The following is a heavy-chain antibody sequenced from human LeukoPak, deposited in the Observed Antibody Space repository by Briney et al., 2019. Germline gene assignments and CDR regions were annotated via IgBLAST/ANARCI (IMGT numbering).Heavy chain of an antibody. CDR3: ARRAGTTVTSRFDY. V-gene: IGHV4-61*02. Sequence: SQTLSLTCTVSGGSVSSGIYYWSWIRQPAGKGLEWIGRMFTPGTINYNPSLKSRVTISLDTSKNQFSLKLSSVTAADTAVYYCARRAGTTVTSRFDYWGQGTLVTVSS. CDR1: GGSVSSGIYY. D-gene: IGHD4-17*01. J-gene: IGHJ4*02. CDR2: MFTPGTI.